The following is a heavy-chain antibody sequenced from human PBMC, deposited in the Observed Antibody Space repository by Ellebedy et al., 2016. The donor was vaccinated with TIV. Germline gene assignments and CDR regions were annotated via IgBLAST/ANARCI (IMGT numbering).Heavy chain of an antibody. CDR2: ISGSGDNK. CDR1: GFAFKRYG. CDR3: AKYQGTKDGLDI. D-gene: IGHD3-10*01. J-gene: IGHJ3*02. Sequence: GESLKISXAASGFAFKRYGVNWLRQTAEKGLQWVASISGSGDNKYYADSVEGRFKISRDNAGNFVFLQMNSLTLEDTAVYYCAKYQGTKDGLDIWGQGSMVTVSS. V-gene: IGHV3-21*01.